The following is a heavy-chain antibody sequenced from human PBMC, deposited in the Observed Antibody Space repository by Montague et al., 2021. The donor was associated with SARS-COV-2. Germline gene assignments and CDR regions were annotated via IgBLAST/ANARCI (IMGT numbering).Heavy chain of an antibody. D-gene: IGHD3-10*01. CDR3: ARDRGYGDFYYYGMDV. V-gene: IGHV3-48*03. CDR2: ISSSGSTI. J-gene: IGHJ6*02. CDR1: GFTFSNYE. Sequence: SLRLSCAASGFTFSNYEMNWVRQAPGKGLEWVLYISSSGSTIYYAYSVKGRSTISRDNAQNSLYLQMNSLRDEDTGVYYCARDRGYGDFYYYGMDVWGQGTTVTVSS.